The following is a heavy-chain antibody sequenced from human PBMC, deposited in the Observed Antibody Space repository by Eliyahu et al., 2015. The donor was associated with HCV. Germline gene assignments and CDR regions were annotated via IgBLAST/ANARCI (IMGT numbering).Heavy chain of an antibody. CDR2: ISANNGNT. D-gene: IGHD3-3*01. CDR3: ARDPLHYDFWSGYEKGRWIDP. J-gene: IGHJ5*02. V-gene: IGHV1-18*04. CDR1: GYTFNSYG. Sequence: QVQLVQSGAEVKKPGASVKVSCKASGYTFNSYGISWVRQAPGQGLEWMGWISANNGNTNYAQKLQGRVTMTTDTSTSTAYMELRSLRSDDTAVYYCARDPLHYDFWSGYEKGRWIDPWGQGTLVTVSS.